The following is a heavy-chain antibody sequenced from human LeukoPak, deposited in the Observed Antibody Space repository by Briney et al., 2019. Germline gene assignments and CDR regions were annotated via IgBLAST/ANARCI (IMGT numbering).Heavy chain of an antibody. CDR2: INPNSGNT. J-gene: IGHJ6*03. Sequence: ASVKVSCKASGYTFTGYYMHWVRQAPGRGLEWMGWINPNSGNTGYAQKFQGRVTITRNTSISTAYMELSSLRSEDTAVYYCARGNLIRPGGFWSGYYKSYYYYYYMDVWGKGTTVTVSS. V-gene: IGHV1-8*03. CDR1: GYTFTGYY. CDR3: ARGNLIRPGGFWSGYYKSYYYYYYMDV. D-gene: IGHD3-3*01.